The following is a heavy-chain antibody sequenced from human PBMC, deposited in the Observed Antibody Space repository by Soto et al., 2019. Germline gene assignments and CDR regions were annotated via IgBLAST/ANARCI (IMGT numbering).Heavy chain of an antibody. CDR2: ISGSGGST. J-gene: IGHJ6*02. D-gene: IGHD6-13*01. CDR1: GFTFSSYA. V-gene: IGHV3-23*01. CDR3: ARDQVPAALGGMDV. Sequence: GGSLRLSCAASGFTFSSYAMSWVRQAPGKGLEWVSAISGSGGSTYYADSVKGRFTISRDNSKNTLYLQMNSLRAEDTAVYYCARDQVPAALGGMDVWGQGTTVTVSS.